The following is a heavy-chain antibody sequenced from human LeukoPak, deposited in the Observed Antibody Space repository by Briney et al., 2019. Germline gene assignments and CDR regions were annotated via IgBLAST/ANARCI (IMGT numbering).Heavy chain of an antibody. V-gene: IGHV4-38-2*02. CDR3: AVTGYYDFWSGSFDY. CDR2: IYHSGST. D-gene: IGHD3-3*01. J-gene: IGHJ4*02. Sequence: SETLSLTCTVSGYSISSGYYWGWIRQPPGKGLEWIGSIYHSGSTYYNPSLKSRVTISVDTSKNQFSLKLSSVTAADTAVYYCAVTGYYDFWSGSFDYWGQGTLVTVSS. CDR1: GYSISSGYY.